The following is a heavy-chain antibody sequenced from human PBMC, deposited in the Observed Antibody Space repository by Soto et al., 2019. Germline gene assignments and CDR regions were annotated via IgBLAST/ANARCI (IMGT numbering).Heavy chain of an antibody. CDR1: GFTFSYYC. D-gene: IGHD3-10*01. CDR3: ARTYYYGSGSYYTPKNWFDP. CDR2: ISSSGSTI. V-gene: IGHV3-11*01. J-gene: IGHJ5*02. Sequence: PGGSRRLSCGASGFTFSYYCMSGSGQAPGKGLEWVSYISSSGSTIYYADSVKGRFTISRDNAKNSLYLQMNSLRAEDTAVYYCARTYYYGSGSYYTPKNWFDPWGQGTLVTVSS.